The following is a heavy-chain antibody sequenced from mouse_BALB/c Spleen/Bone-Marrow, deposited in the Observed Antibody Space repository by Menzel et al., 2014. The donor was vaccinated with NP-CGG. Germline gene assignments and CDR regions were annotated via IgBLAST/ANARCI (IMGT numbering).Heavy chain of an antibody. CDR3: ARSDGYRAMDY. V-gene: IGHV1-82*01. CDR1: GYAFSISW. CDR2: IYPGDGDT. D-gene: IGHD2-3*01. J-gene: IGHJ4*01. Sequence: VKLMESGPELVKPGASVKISCKASGYAFSISWMNWVKQRPGQGLEWIGRIYPGDGDTYYNGQFKGKVTLTADKSSSTAYMQLSSLTSVDSAVYFCARSDGYRAMDYWGQGTSVTVSS.